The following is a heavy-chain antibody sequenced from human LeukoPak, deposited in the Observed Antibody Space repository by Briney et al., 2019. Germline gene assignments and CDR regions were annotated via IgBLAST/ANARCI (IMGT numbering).Heavy chain of an antibody. D-gene: IGHD3-22*01. J-gene: IGHJ6*02. Sequence: GASVKVSCKASGGTFSSYAISWVRQAPGQGLEWMGGIIPIFGTANYAQKFQGRVTITADESTSTAYMELSSLRSEDTAMYYCARGPILYDSSGDYYYYGMDVWGQGTTVTVYS. V-gene: IGHV1-69*01. CDR2: IIPIFGTA. CDR1: GGTFSSYA. CDR3: ARGPILYDSSGDYYYYGMDV.